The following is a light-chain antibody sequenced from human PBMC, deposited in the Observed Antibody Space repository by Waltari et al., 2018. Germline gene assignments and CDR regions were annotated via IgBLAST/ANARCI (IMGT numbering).Light chain of an antibody. V-gene: IGLV8-61*01. CDR1: SGPISCTSY. CDR2: KIN. J-gene: IGLJ2*01. Sequence: QTVVTQEPSLSVSPGGTVPLTCALSSGPISCTSYVRWYRQTPGQAPRTLIYKINSRSAGVPDRFSGSFLGNKAALTITGAQADDESDYYCLMYMGSGIWVFGGGTKVTVL. CDR3: LMYMGSGIWV.